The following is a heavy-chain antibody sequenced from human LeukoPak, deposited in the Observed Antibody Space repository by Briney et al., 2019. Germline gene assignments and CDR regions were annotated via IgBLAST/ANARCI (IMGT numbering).Heavy chain of an antibody. CDR3: AGGSLVRGVIQCPNY. V-gene: IGHV1-2*06. D-gene: IGHD3-10*01. CDR1: GYTFTGYY. J-gene: IGHJ4*02. CDR2: INPSSGVT. Sequence: ASVKVSCKASGYTFTGYYIHWVRQAPGQGLEWMGRINPSSGVTYYVQKFQGRVTITRDTSASTVYMELSSLRSEDTAVYYCAGGSLVRGVIQCPNYWGQGTLVTVSS.